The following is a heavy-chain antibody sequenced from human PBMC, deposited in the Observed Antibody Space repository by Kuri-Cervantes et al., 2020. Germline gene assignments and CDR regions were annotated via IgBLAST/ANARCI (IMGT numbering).Heavy chain of an antibody. J-gene: IGHJ2*01. D-gene: IGHD3-10*01. Sequence: SETLSLTCTVSGGSISSNNYYWGWIRQPPGKGLEWIGDISYSGSTYYKPSLKSRVTISVDTSKNQFSLKLSSVTAADTAVYYCARGITRPRGYFDLWGRGTLVTVSS. CDR1: GGSISSNNYY. CDR2: ISYSGST. V-gene: IGHV4-39*07. CDR3: ARGITRPRGYFDL.